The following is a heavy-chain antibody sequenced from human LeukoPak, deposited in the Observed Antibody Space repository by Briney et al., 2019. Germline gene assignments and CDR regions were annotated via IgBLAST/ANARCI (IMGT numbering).Heavy chain of an antibody. CDR1: GFTVSTTY. CDR2: IYVDGRT. V-gene: IGHV3-53*01. Sequence: PGGSLRLSCAASGFTVSTTYMSWVRQAPGKGLEWVSLIYVDGRTYYADSVKGRFTISRDNSKNTLYLQVNSLRAEDTAVYYCAKAARKRITMVRGVYDAFDIWGQGTMVTVSS. D-gene: IGHD3-10*01. CDR3: AKAARKRITMVRGVYDAFDI. J-gene: IGHJ3*02.